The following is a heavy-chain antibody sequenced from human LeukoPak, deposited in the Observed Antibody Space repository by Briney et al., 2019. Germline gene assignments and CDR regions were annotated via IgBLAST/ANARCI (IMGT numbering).Heavy chain of an antibody. J-gene: IGHJ4*02. CDR3: PRDGDAYCGGDCYSST. V-gene: IGHV1-46*01. Sequence: ASVKVSCKASGYTFTSYYMHWVRQAPGQGLEWMGIINPSGGSTSYAQKFQGRVTMTRDMSTSTVYMELSSLRSEDTAVYYCPRDGDAYCGGDCYSSTWGQGTLVTVSS. CDR2: INPSGGST. D-gene: IGHD2-21*02. CDR1: GYTFTSYY.